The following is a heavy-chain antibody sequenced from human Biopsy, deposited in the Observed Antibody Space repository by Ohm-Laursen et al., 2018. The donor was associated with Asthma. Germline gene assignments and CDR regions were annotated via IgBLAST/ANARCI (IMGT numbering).Heavy chain of an antibody. CDR1: GASIKTDDHY. Sequence: SQTLSLTWTVSGASIKTDDHYWSWLRQPPGKGLEWIGHIYYSGSTYYNPSLKSRVSISLDTSKNQFSLSLTSVTAADTAVYYCARTTYGHDGFDPWGQGTLVTVSS. J-gene: IGHJ5*02. CDR3: ARTTYGHDGFDP. D-gene: IGHD4-17*01. V-gene: IGHV4-30-4*01. CDR2: IYYSGST.